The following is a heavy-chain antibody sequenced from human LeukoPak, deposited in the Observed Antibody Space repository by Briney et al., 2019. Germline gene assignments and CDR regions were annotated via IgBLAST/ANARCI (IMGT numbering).Heavy chain of an antibody. Sequence: PGRSLRLSCAASGFTFSSYDMHWVRQAPGKGLEWVAVISYDGSNKYYADSVKGRFTISRDNSKNTLYLQMNSLRAEDTAVYYCARDSSGYHPLYYYGMDVWGQGTTVTVSS. V-gene: IGHV3-30*03. D-gene: IGHD3-22*01. CDR3: ARDSSGYHPLYYYGMDV. CDR2: ISYDGSNK. CDR1: GFTFSSYD. J-gene: IGHJ6*02.